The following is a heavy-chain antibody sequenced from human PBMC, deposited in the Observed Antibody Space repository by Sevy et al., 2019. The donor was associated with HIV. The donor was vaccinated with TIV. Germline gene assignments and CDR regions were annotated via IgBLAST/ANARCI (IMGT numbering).Heavy chain of an antibody. CDR3: ALISDIVVVPAAGNMDV. J-gene: IGHJ6*02. CDR1: GGSISSSSYY. CDR2: IYYSGST. V-gene: IGHV4-39*01. D-gene: IGHD2-2*01. Sequence: SETLSLTCTVSGGSISSSSYYWGWIRQPPGKGLXXIGSIYYSGSTYYNPSLKSRVTISVDTSKNQFSLKLSSVTAADTAVYYCALISDIVVVPAAGNMDVWGQGTTVTISS.